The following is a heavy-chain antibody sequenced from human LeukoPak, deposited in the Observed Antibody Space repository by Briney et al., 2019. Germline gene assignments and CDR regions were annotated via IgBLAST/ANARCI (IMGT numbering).Heavy chain of an antibody. J-gene: IGHJ4*02. V-gene: IGHV3-48*03. Sequence: GGSLRLSCAASGFTFSSYEMNWVRQAPGKGLEWVSYISRSGSTIYYADSVKGRFTISRNNAKNSLYLQMNSLRAEDTAVYYCARGVVGATLVDFWGQGTLVTVSS. CDR1: GFTFSSYE. D-gene: IGHD1-26*01. CDR3: ARGVVGATLVDF. CDR2: ISRSGSTI.